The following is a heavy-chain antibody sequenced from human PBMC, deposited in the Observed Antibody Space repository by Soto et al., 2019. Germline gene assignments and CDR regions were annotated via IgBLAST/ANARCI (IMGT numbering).Heavy chain of an antibody. Sequence: QVQLVESGGGVVQPGRSLRLSCVASGFSFSSSGMHWVRQAPGKGLEWVALIWYDGSNQYYLDSVKDRFTISRDNSKNTLYLQMNSLRAEDTAVYFCASITVTNAFDIWGQGTMVTLSS. CDR2: IWYDGSNQ. D-gene: IGHD4-17*01. V-gene: IGHV3-33*01. J-gene: IGHJ3*02. CDR3: ASITVTNAFDI. CDR1: GFSFSSSG.